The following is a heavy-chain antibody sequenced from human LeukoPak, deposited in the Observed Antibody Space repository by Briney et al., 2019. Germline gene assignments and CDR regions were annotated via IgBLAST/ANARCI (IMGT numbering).Heavy chain of an antibody. Sequence: GGSLRLSCSASGFTVSSNFMSWVRQAPGKGLEWVSVLYSGDSTYYADSVKGRFTISRDNSKNTLYLQMNSLRAEDTAVYYCARSSAGYYYYYGMDVWGQGTTVTVSS. D-gene: IGHD6-13*01. CDR2: LYSGDST. V-gene: IGHV3-66*02. CDR1: GFTVSSNF. CDR3: ARSSAGYYYYYGMDV. J-gene: IGHJ6*02.